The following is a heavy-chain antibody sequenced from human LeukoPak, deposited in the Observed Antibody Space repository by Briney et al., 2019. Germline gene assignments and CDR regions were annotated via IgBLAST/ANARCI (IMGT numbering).Heavy chain of an antibody. CDR2: INPNSGGT. V-gene: IGHV1-2*02. Sequence: ASVKVSFTAHVNTFTAYHIHWVRQAPGQGLEWMGWINPNSGGTNYAEKFQGRVTMTRDTSISTAYMELTRLRSDDTAVYYCARGSLIVVGDFDYWGQGTLVTVSS. CDR1: VNTFTAYH. CDR3: ARGSLIVVGDFDY. J-gene: IGHJ4*02. D-gene: IGHD3-22*01.